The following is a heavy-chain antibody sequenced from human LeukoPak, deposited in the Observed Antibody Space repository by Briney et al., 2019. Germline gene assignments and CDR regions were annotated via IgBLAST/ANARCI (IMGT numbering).Heavy chain of an antibody. J-gene: IGHJ6*03. V-gene: IGHV3-48*03. CDR2: ISSIGTTI. CDR3: ARPEPPTYSNGYMDV. D-gene: IGHD4-11*01. Sequence: GGSRRLSCAASGFTFSSYEMTWVRQAPGKGLEWLSYISSIGTTIYYADSVKGRFTISRDNAKNSLYLQMNSLRAEDTAVYYCARPEPPTYSNGYMDVWGKGTTVTVSS. CDR1: GFTFSSYE.